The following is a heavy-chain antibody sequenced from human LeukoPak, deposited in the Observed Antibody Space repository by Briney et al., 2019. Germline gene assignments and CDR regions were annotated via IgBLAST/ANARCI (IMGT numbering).Heavy chain of an antibody. V-gene: IGHV3-23*01. J-gene: IGHJ4*02. CDR3: ARNGGSYRHYFGY. CDR1: GFIFTNSA. D-gene: IGHD3-16*02. CDR2: ISRDGTYP. Sequence: GGSLRLSCAASGFIFTNSALSWVRQAPGKGLEWVSGISRDGTYPYYADSVKGHFTISRDNSKNTLYLQTNSLRVEDTAVYYCARNGGSYRHYFGYWGQGTLVTVSS.